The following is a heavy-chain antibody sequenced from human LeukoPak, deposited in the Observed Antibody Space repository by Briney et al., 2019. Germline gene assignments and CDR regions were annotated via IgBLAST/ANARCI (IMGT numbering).Heavy chain of an antibody. V-gene: IGHV3-48*01. J-gene: IGHJ4*02. CDR3: ASRFDY. CDR1: GFTFSNYN. Sequence: GGSLRLSCAASGFTFSNYNMNWVRQAPGKGLEWISYISSTSKTIYYTESVKGRFTISRDNAKNSLYLQMDSLRAEDTAVYYCASRFDYWGQGTLVTVSS. CDR2: ISSTSKTI.